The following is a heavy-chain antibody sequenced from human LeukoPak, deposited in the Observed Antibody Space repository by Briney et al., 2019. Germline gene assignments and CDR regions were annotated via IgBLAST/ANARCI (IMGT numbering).Heavy chain of an antibody. CDR1: GFTVSSNY. D-gene: IGHD6-13*01. J-gene: IGHJ4*02. CDR2: IYSGGST. CDR3: AREGSWSRRYYFDY. V-gene: IGHV3-53*01. Sequence: GGSLRLSRAASGFTVSSNYMSWVRQAPGKGLEWVSVIYSGGSTYYPDSVKGRFTISRDNSKNTLYLQMNSLRAEDTAVYYCAREGSWSRRYYFDYWGQGTLVTVSS.